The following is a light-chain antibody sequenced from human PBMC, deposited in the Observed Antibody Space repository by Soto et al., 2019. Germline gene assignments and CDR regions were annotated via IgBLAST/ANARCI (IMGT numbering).Light chain of an antibody. CDR3: SSYAGRHLLV. CDR2: EVS. V-gene: IGLV2-8*01. CDR1: SSDVGGNNY. J-gene: IGLJ2*01. Sequence: QSALTQPPSASGSPGQSVTISCTGTSSDVGGNNYVSWYQQHPGKAPKLMIYEVSKRPSGVPDRFSGSRSGNTASLTVSGLPAEDEADYFCSSYAGRHLLVFGGGTKLTVL.